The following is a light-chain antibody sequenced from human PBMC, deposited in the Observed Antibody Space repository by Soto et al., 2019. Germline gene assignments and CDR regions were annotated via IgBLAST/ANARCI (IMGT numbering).Light chain of an antibody. CDR3: HQYNGYGSWT. J-gene: IGKJ1*01. V-gene: IGKV1-5*03. CDR1: QSIVGW. Sequence: DIQMTQSPSNLSASVGARVTITCRASQSIVGWLAWYQQKPGKAPKLLIYKPSTLESGVPSRFSGRASGTEVTLTISSLQRDDFASYYCHQYNGYGSWTFGQVTKVEIK. CDR2: KPS.